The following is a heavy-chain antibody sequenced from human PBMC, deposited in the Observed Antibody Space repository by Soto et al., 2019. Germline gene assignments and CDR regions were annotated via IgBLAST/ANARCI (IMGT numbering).Heavy chain of an antibody. V-gene: IGHV4-4*07. CDR1: GGSVRSYY. CDR3: ARVGMVGTVLGSWFDP. J-gene: IGHJ5*02. CDR2: IYTSGST. D-gene: IGHD1-7*01. Sequence: XATLSLTCSVSGGSVRSYYWSWIRQPAGKALGWIGRIYTSGSTDYNPSLKSRVTLSVDTSKNQFSLKVTSVTAADTAVYYCARVGMVGTVLGSWFDPWGQGTLVTVSS.